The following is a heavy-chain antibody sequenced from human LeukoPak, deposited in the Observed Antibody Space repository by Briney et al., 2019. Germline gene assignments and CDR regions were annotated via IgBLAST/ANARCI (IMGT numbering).Heavy chain of an antibody. D-gene: IGHD4-11*01. CDR1: GFTFSSYW. CDR3: ASAAMTTYSNWFDP. J-gene: IGHJ5*02. V-gene: IGHV3-7*03. CDR2: IKQDGSEK. Sequence: GGSLRLSCAASGFTFSSYWMSWVRQAPGKGLEWVANIKQDGSEKYYVDSVKGRFTISRDNAKNSLYLQMNSLRAEDTAVYYCASAAMTTYSNWFDPWGQGTLVTVSS.